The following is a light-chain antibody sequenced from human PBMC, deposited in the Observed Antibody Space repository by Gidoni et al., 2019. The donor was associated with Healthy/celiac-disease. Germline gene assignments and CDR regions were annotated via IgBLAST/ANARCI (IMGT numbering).Light chain of an antibody. CDR2: DAS. V-gene: IGKV3-11*01. CDR1: QSVSSY. J-gene: IGKJ4*01. CDR3: QQRSNWPPS. Sequence: DIVLTQSPATLSVSPGERATLSFRPSQSVSSYLAWYQQKPGQAPRLLIYDASNMATGIPARLSGSESGTVFTLTISSLEPEDFAVYYCQQRSNWPPSFGGGTKVEIK.